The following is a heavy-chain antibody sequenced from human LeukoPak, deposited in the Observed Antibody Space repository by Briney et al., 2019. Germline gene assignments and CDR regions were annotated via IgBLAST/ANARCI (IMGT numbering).Heavy chain of an antibody. V-gene: IGHV1-69*05. D-gene: IGHD6-19*01. CDR3: ARDHSSAWYTPRGSYYYYYMDV. CDR1: GGTFSSYA. J-gene: IGHJ6*03. CDR2: IIPIFGTA. Sequence: SVKVSCKASGGTFSSYAISWVRQAPGQGLEWMGMIIPIFGTANYAQKFQGRVTITTDESTSTAYMELSSLRSEDTAVYYCARDHSSAWYTPRGSYYYYYMDVWGKGTTVTVSS.